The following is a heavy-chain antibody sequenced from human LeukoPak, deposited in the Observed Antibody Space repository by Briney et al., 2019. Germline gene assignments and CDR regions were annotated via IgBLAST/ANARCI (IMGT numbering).Heavy chain of an antibody. J-gene: IGHJ3*02. CDR1: GGSFSGYY. CDR2: INHSGST. Sequence: SETLSLTSAVYGGSFSGYYWSWIRQPPGKGLEWIGEINHSGSTNYNPSLKSRVTISVDTSKNQFSLKLSSVTAADTAVYYCARETSEDIVVVPAAIRPGRDAFDIWGQGTMVTVSS. CDR3: ARETSEDIVVVPAAIRPGRDAFDI. V-gene: IGHV4-34*01. D-gene: IGHD2-2*01.